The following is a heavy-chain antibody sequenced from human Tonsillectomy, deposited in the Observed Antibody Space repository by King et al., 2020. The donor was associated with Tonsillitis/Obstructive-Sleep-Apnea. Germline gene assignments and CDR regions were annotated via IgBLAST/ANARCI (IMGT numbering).Heavy chain of an antibody. J-gene: IGHJ6*02. D-gene: IGHD6-19*01. Sequence: QLVQSGAEVKKPGGSLRISCKASGYSFTSYWINWVRQMPGKGLEWMGRIDPSDSYTNYSPSFQGHVTISADKSISTAYLQWSSLKASDTAMYYCARPHSSGWYYYGMDVWGQGTTVTVSS. V-gene: IGHV5-10-1*03. CDR2: IDPSDSYT. CDR3: ARPHSSGWYYYGMDV. CDR1: GYSFTSYW.